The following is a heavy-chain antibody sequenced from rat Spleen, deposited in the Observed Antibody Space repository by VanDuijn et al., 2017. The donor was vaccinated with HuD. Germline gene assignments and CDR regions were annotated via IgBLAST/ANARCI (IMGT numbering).Heavy chain of an antibody. CDR3: TRVHNSGYGFAY. CDR1: GFTFSDYY. J-gene: IGHJ3*01. V-gene: IGHV5-20*01. Sequence: EVQLVESDGDLVQPGRSLKLSCAASGFTFSDYYMAWVRQAPTKGLEWVTTISYDGGRIFYRDSVKGRFTISRDNAKSTLSLQMNSLRSEDTATYYCTRVHNSGYGFAYWGQGTLVTVSS. CDR2: ISYDGGRI. D-gene: IGHD4-3*01.